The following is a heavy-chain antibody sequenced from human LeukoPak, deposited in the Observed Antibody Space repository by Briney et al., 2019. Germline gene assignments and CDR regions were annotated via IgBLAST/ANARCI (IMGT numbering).Heavy chain of an antibody. Sequence: PGGSLRLSCAASGFTFGSYAMSWVRQAPGKGLEWVSAISGSGGSTYYADSVKGRFTISRDNSKNTLYLQMNSLRAEDTAVYYCAKAERVVPAATTDYWGQGTLVTVSS. CDR1: GFTFGSYA. V-gene: IGHV3-23*01. J-gene: IGHJ4*02. D-gene: IGHD2-2*01. CDR2: ISGSGGST. CDR3: AKAERVVPAATTDY.